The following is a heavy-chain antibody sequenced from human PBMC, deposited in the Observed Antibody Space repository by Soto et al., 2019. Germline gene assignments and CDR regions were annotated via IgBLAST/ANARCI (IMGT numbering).Heavy chain of an antibody. CDR1: GYTFTSYD. D-gene: IGHD3-3*01. CDR3: ARDGYAFWSGYPRPATYYYGMDV. V-gene: IGHV1-8*01. J-gene: IGHJ6*02. CDR2: MNPNSGNT. Sequence: QVQLVQSGAEVKKPGASVKVSCKASGYTFTSYDINWVRQATGQGLEWMGWMNPNSGNTGYAQKFQGRVTMTRNTSISTAYMELSSLRSEDTAVYYCARDGYAFWSGYPRPATYYYGMDVWGQGTTVTVSS.